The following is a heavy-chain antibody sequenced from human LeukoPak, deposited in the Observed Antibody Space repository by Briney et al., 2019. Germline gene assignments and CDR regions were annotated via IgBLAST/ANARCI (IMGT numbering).Heavy chain of an antibody. CDR2: IYYSGST. CDR3: AREGYDFWSGYSYYYGMDV. Sequence: SETLSLTCTVSGGSISSYYWSWIRQPPGKGLEGIGYIYYSGSTNYNPSLKSRVTISVDTSKNQFSLKLSSVTAADTAVYYCAREGYDFWSGYSYYYGMDVWGQGTTVTVSS. J-gene: IGHJ6*02. CDR1: GGSISSYY. D-gene: IGHD3-3*01. V-gene: IGHV4-59*01.